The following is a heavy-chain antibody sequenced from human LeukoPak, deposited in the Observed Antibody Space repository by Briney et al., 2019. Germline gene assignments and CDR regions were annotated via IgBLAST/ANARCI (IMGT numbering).Heavy chain of an antibody. CDR2: LWADGSKT. V-gene: IGHV3-33*01. CDR1: GFTFSGYP. CDR3: ARDADTSGFYWYFDL. J-gene: IGHJ2*01. Sequence: GKSLRLSCAASGFTFSGYPIHWVRQAPGKGLESVALLWADGSKTSYPDSVKGRFTISRDISRNTLYLQMNSLRVEDTALYYCARDADTSGFYWYFDLWGRGTLVTVSS. D-gene: IGHD3-22*01.